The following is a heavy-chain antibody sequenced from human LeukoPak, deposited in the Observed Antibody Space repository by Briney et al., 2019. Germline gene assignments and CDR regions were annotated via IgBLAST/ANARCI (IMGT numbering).Heavy chain of an antibody. CDR2: IWYDGSNK. J-gene: IGHJ4*02. CDR3: ATDKIAVAGLDY. CDR1: GFTFSSYG. Sequence: GGSLRLSCAASGFTFSSYGMHWVRQAPGKGLEWVAVIWYDGSNKYYADSVKGRFTISRDNSKNTLYLQMNSLRAEDTAVYYCATDKIAVAGLDYWGQGTLVTVSS. D-gene: IGHD6-19*01. V-gene: IGHV3-33*01.